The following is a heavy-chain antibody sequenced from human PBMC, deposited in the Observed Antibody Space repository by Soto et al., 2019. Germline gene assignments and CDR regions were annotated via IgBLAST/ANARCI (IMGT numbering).Heavy chain of an antibody. CDR3: ARVPDY. Sequence: LEILSLTCTVSGGSVSSGSYYWSWIRQPPGKGLEWIGYIYNSGSTNYNPSLKSRVTISVDTSKNQFSLKLSSVTAADTAVYYCARVPDYWGQGTLVTVSS. CDR1: GGSVSSGSYY. CDR2: IYNSGST. J-gene: IGHJ4*02. V-gene: IGHV4-61*01.